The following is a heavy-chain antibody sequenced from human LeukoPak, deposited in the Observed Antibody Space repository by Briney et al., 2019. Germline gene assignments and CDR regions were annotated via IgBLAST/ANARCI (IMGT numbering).Heavy chain of an antibody. V-gene: IGHV1-2*02. CDR1: GYTFTGYY. CDR2: INPNSGGT. CDR3: ARGSEIAAAGTDAFDI. D-gene: IGHD6-13*01. Sequence: ASVKVSCKASGYTFTGYYMHWVRQAPGQGLEWMGWINPNSGGTNYAQKFQGRVTMTRDTSISTAYMELSRLRSDDTAVYYCARGSEIAAAGTDAFDIWGQGTMVTVSS. J-gene: IGHJ3*02.